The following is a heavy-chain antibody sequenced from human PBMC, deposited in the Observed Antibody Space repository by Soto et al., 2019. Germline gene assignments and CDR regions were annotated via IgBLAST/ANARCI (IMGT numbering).Heavy chain of an antibody. CDR3: ARRPYDFWSGYYLYFDY. CDR2: IYYSGST. V-gene: IGHV4-39*01. J-gene: IGHJ4*02. D-gene: IGHD3-3*01. Sequence: GWIRQPPGKGLEWIGSIYYSGSTYYNPSLKSRVTISVDTSKNQFSLKLSSVTAADTAVYYCARRPYDFWSGYYLYFDYWGQGTLVTVSS.